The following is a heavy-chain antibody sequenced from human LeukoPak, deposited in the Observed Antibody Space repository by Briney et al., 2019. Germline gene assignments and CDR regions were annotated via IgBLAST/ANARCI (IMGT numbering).Heavy chain of an antibody. J-gene: IGHJ4*02. D-gene: IGHD5-12*01. CDR3: VRDGGVSGYDLLDY. V-gene: IGHV3-7*01. CDR2: INQDGSEE. CDR1: GFTFSNYW. Sequence: GGSLRPSCAASGFTFSNYWMSWVRQAPGKGLEWVAHINQDGSEEHYMDSVKARFIISRDNAKNSLSLQMDSLRAEDTAVYYCVRDGGVSGYDLLDYWGQGTLVTVSS.